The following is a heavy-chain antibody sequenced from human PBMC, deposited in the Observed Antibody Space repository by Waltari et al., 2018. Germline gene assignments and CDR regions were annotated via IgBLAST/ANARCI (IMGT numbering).Heavy chain of an antibody. CDR3: ASQNGGNSWWLDP. D-gene: IGHD2-21*02. CDR1: EFTFSGYW. J-gene: IGHJ5*02. V-gene: IGHV3-74*01. CDR2: INSDESST. Sequence: EVQLVESGGGLVQPGGSLRLSCAASEFTFSGYWMHWVRQAPGKGLVWVSRINSDESSTSYADSVKGRFTISRDNAKNTLDLQMNSLRAEDTAVYYCASQNGGNSWWLDPWGQGTLVTVSS.